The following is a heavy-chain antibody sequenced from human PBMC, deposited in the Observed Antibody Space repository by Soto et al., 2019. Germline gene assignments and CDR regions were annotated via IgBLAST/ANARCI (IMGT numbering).Heavy chain of an antibody. CDR1: GGSISSYH. D-gene: IGHD3-10*01. V-gene: IGHV4-59*08. J-gene: IGHJ6*01. CDR3: ARQGFGALHGLGDV. Sequence: QVQLQESGPGLVKPSETLSLSCTVSGGSISSYHWSWIRQTPGKGLEWIGYVHYSWGSNYNPSLKSRVAISLDTSKSQFSLKLTSVTATDTAVYYCARQGFGALHGLGDVWGQGTTVTFSS. CDR2: VHYSWGS.